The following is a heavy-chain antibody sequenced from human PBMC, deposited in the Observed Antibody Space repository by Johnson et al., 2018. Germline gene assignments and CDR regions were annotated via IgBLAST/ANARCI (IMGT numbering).Heavy chain of an antibody. D-gene: IGHD3/OR15-3a*01. CDR1: GFTFSSYW. CDR2: IKQDGSEK. V-gene: IGHV3-7*01. CDR3: AGSYDFRGYYYYGMDV. J-gene: IGHJ6*02. Sequence: VQLVQSGGGLVQPGESLRLSCVASGFTFSSYWMSWVRQAPGKGLEWVAYIKQDGSEKSYVDSVKGRFTISRDNAMDSLYLQINNLRAEETAVYYWAGSYDFRGYYYYGMDVWGQGTTVTVSS.